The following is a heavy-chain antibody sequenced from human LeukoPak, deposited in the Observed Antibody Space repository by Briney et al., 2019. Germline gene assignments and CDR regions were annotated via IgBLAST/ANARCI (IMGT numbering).Heavy chain of an antibody. V-gene: IGHV3-15*07. CDR3: TTGLGRVPHYDFWSGTTDY. J-gene: IGHJ4*02. CDR1: GFTFTKAW. Sequence: PGGSLRLSCAASGFTFTKAWMNWVRQAPGKGLEWVGRIESKTDGGTTGYAAPVKGRFTISRDDSKAALFLQMNSLKTEDTAVYYCTTGLGRVPHYDFWSGTTDYWGQGTLVTVSS. CDR2: IESKTDGGTT. D-gene: IGHD3-3*01.